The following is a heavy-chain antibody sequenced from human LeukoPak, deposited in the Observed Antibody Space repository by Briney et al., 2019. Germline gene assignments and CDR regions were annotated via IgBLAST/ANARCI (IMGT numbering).Heavy chain of an antibody. Sequence: ASVKVSCKASGYTFITYYMHWVRQAPGQGLEWMGRINPNSGGTNYAQKFQGRVTMTRDTSISTAYMELSRLRSDDTAVYYCARESGATQIDYWGQGTLVTVSS. D-gene: IGHD1-26*01. CDR2: INPNSGGT. CDR3: ARESGATQIDY. J-gene: IGHJ4*02. CDR1: GYTFITYY. V-gene: IGHV1-2*06.